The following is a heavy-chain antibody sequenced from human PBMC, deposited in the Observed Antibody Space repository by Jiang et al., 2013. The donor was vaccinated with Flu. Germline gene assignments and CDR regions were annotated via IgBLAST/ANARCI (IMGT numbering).Heavy chain of an antibody. CDR2: IDPSDSYT. CDR3: ARQVKQYSGSNNCGGDCYENWFDP. D-gene: IGHD2-21*01. Sequence: LVESGAEVKKPGESLRISVRFWIQLYQLLDQLGAPDARERPGVDGRIDPSDSYTNYSPSFQGHVTISADKSISTAYLQWSSLKASDTAMYYCARQVKQYSGSNNCGGDCYENWFDPWGQGTLVTVSS. V-gene: IGHV5-10-1*03. J-gene: IGHJ5*02. CDR1: IQLYQLL.